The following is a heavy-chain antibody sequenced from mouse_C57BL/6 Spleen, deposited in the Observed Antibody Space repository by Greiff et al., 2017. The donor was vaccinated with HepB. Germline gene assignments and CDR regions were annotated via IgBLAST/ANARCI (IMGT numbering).Heavy chain of an antibody. CDR2: IHPNSGST. Sequence: QVQLQQPGAELVKPGASVKLSCKASGYTFTSYWMHWVKQRPGQGLEWIGMIHPNSGSTNYNEKFKSKATLTVDTSSSTAYMQLSSLTAEDSAVYYGARETQATGYYFDYWGQGTTLTVSS. CDR3: ARETQATGYYFDY. CDR1: GYTFTSYW. J-gene: IGHJ2*01. D-gene: IGHD3-2*02. V-gene: IGHV1-64*01.